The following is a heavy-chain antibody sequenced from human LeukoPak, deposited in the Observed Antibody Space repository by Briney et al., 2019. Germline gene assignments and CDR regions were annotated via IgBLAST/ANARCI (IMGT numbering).Heavy chain of an antibody. CDR2: VSTYNGNT. CDR3: ARTYHDILTGYAAWYFDY. V-gene: IGHV1-18*01. Sequence: ASVKVSCKASGYTFTSYGISWVRQAPGQGLEWMGWVSTYNGNTNYAHNLQGRVTITADESTSTAYMELSSLRSEDTAVYYCARTYHDILTGYAAWYFDYWGQGTLVTVSS. CDR1: GYTFTSYG. D-gene: IGHD3-9*01. J-gene: IGHJ4*02.